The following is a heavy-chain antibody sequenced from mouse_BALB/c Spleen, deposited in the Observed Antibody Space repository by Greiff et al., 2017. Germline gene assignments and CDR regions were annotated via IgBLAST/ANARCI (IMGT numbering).Heavy chain of an antibody. CDR1: GYTFTSYY. CDR3: TYGYLFDY. J-gene: IGHJ2*01. V-gene: IGHV1S16*01. CDR2: INPSNGGT. D-gene: IGHD2-2*01. Sequence: QVQLQQSGADLVKPGASVKLSCKASGYTFTSYYMYWVKQRPGQGLEWIGEINPSNGGTNFNEKFKSKATLTVDKSSSTAYMQLSSLTSEDSAVYYCTYGYLFDYWGQGTTLTVSS.